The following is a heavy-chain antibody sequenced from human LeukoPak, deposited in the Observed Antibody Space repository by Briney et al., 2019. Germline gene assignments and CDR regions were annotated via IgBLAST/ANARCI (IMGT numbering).Heavy chain of an antibody. D-gene: IGHD3-16*01. Sequence: SETLSLTCAVYGGSFSGYYWSWIRQPPGKGLEWIGEINHSGSTNYNPSLKSRVTISVDTSKNQFSLKLSSVTAADTAVYYCARGLGEDYERYYFDYWGQGTLVTVSS. V-gene: IGHV4-34*01. J-gene: IGHJ4*02. CDR3: ARGLGEDYERYYFDY. CDR1: GGSFSGYY. CDR2: INHSGST.